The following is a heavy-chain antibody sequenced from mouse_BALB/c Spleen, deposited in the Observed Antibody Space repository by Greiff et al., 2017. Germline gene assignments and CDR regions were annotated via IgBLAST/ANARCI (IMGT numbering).Heavy chain of an antibody. V-gene: IGHV3-2*02. Sequence: EVHLVESGPGLVKPSQSLSLTCTVTGYSITSDYAWNWIRQFPGNKLEWMGYISYSGSTSYNPSLKSRISITRDTSKNQFFLQLNSVTTEDTATYYCARDYGYYFDYWGQGTTLTVSS. D-gene: IGHD1-2*01. CDR2: ISYSGST. CDR3: ARDYGYYFDY. J-gene: IGHJ2*01. CDR1: GYSITSDYA.